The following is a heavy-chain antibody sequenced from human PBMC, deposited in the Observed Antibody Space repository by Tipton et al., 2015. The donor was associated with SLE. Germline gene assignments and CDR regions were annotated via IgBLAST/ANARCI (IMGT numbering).Heavy chain of an antibody. CDR1: GFTFSNYA. J-gene: IGHJ6*02. D-gene: IGHD3-16*01. Sequence: SLRLSCAASGFTFSNYAMHWVRQAPGKGLEWVAFIRFDGSNKYYADSVKGRFTISRDNSKNTVYLQMNSLRAEDTAVYYCARDGLGRWGYYYYGMDVWGQGTTVTVSS. CDR3: ARDGLGRWGYYYYGMDV. CDR2: IRFDGSNK. V-gene: IGHV3-30*02.